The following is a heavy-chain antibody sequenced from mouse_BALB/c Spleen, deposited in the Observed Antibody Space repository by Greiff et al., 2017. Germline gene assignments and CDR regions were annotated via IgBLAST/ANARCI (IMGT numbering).Heavy chain of an antibody. J-gene: IGHJ4*01. V-gene: IGHV2-6-7*01. CDR2: IWGDGST. Sequence: QVQLQQSGPGLVAPSQSLSITCTVSGFSLTGYGVNWVRQPPGKGLEWLGMIWGDGSTDYNSALKSRLSISKDNSKSQVFLKMNSLQTDDTARYYCARDFFSYYGNYVDAMDDWGQGTSVTVSS. D-gene: IGHD2-10*01. CDR3: ARDFFSYYGNYVDAMDD. CDR1: GFSLTGYG.